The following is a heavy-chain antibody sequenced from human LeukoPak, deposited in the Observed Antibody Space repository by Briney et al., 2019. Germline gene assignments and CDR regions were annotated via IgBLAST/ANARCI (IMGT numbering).Heavy chain of an antibody. V-gene: IGHV3-21*01. CDR1: GFTFSSYS. D-gene: IGHD6-19*01. CDR2: ISSSSSYI. Sequence: GGSLRLSCAASGFTFSSYSMNWVRQAPGKGLEWVSSISSSSSYIYYADSVKGRFTISRDNAKNSLYLQMNSLRAEDTAVYYCARDGSPYSSDPDYWGQGTLVTVSS. CDR3: ARDGSPYSSDPDY. J-gene: IGHJ4*02.